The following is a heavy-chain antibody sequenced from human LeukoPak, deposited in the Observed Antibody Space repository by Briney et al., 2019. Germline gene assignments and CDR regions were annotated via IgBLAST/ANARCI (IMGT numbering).Heavy chain of an antibody. CDR3: ARWDDSSGYYDY. Sequence: GGSLSLSCAASGFTFSSYAMSWVRQAPGKGLEWVSAISGSGGSTYYADSVKGRFTISRDNSKNTLYLQMNSLRAEDTAVYYCARWDDSSGYYDYWGQGTLVTVSS. D-gene: IGHD3-22*01. CDR2: ISGSGGST. J-gene: IGHJ4*02. CDR1: GFTFSSYA. V-gene: IGHV3-23*01.